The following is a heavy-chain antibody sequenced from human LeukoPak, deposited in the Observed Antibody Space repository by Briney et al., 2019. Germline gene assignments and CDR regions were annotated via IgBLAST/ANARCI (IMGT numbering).Heavy chain of an antibody. CDR2: INSDGSNT. D-gene: IGHD3-3*01. CDR3: ARGGFGHNMDV. Sequence: GGSLRLSCVASEFTFSNYWLHWVRQAPGKGPVWVSRINSDGSNTIYADSEKGRFTISRDNAKNTVYLQMNSLRVEDTAIYYCARGGFGHNMDVWGKGTTVTVSS. J-gene: IGHJ6*03. CDR1: EFTFSNYW. V-gene: IGHV3-74*01.